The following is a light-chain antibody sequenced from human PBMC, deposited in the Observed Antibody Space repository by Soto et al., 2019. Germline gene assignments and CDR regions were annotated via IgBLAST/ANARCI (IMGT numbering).Light chain of an antibody. CDR1: SSNIGAGYD. J-gene: IGLJ1*01. CDR2: GTI. CDR3: QSYDSTLSARYV. Sequence: QAVVTQPPSVSGAPGQRVTISCTGSSSNIGAGYDVHWYQQRPETAPKLLIFGTINRPSGVPDRFSGSKSGTSASLAITGLPAEDEGDYYCQSYDSTLSARYVFGTGTKLTVL. V-gene: IGLV1-40*01.